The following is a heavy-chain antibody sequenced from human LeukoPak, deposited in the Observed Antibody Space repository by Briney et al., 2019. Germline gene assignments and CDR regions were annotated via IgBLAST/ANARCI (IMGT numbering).Heavy chain of an antibody. CDR2: IYYSGST. D-gene: IGHD6-13*01. J-gene: IGHJ5*02. V-gene: IGHV4-59*08. CDR1: GGSISSYY. Sequence: PSETLSLTCTVSGGSISSYYWSWIRQPPGKGLEWIGYIYYSGSTNYNPSLKSRVTISVDTSKNQFSLKLSSVTAADTAVYYCARRGSSWYKVGWLDPWGQGTLVTVSS. CDR3: ARRGSSWYKVGWLDP.